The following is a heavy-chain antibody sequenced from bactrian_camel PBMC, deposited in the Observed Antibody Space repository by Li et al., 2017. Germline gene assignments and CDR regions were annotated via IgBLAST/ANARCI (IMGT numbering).Heavy chain of an antibody. J-gene: IGHJ4*01. CDR1: GFTFEESD. Sequence: QLVEFGGGSVQAGGSLTLSCAASGFTFEESDMGWYRQGPGNKCELVAGIVGDGSLWYADFVKGRFTYTQDNLKRMVYLQMANLEPEDTGVYYCAADIMIRGRGACRRQGTQVTVS. D-gene: IGHD3*01. CDR2: IVGDGSL. V-gene: IGHV3S55*01.